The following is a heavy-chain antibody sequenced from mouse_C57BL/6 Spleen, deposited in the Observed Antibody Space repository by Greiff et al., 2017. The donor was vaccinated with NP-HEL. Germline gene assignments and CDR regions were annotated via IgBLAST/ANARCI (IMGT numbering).Heavy chain of an antibody. CDR3: ARKDHDLGSYFDY. D-gene: IGHD4-1*01. V-gene: IGHV5-17*01. CDR2: ISSGSSTI. J-gene: IGHJ2*01. Sequence: EVKVVESGGGLVKPGGSLKLSCAASGFTFSDYGMHWVRQAPEKGLEWVAYISSGSSTIYYADTVKGRFTISRDNAKNTLFLQMTSLRSEDTAMYYCARKDHDLGSYFDYWGQGTTLTVSS. CDR1: GFTFSDYG.